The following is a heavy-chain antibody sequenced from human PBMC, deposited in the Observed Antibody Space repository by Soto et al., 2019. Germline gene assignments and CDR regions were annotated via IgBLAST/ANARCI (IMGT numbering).Heavy chain of an antibody. J-gene: IGHJ4*02. CDR1: GLTFSDRN. D-gene: IGHD4-17*01. Sequence: LRLSCAASGLTFSDRNMDWVRQAPGKGLEWIGRIRKKTNSYTTEYAASVKGRFIISRDDSTNSLYLQMSSLKTEDAAVYYCTTVTTVDYYFDYWGQGTLVTVSS. CDR3: TTVTTVDYYFDY. CDR2: IRKKTNSYTT. V-gene: IGHV3-72*01.